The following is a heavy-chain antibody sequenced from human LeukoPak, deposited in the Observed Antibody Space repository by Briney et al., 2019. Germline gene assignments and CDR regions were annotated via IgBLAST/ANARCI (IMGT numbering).Heavy chain of an antibody. CDR2: ISYDGRQN. V-gene: IGHV3-30*04. CDR1: GFTFSTYA. Sequence: PGRSLRLSCAASGFTFSTYAMNWVRQAPGKGLEWVALISYDGRQNYYADSVKGRFTISRDNSKNTLYLQMNSLRDEDSAAYYCARVYLERLTAGYFDHWGQGTWVTVSP. CDR3: ARVYLERLTAGYFDH. J-gene: IGHJ4*02. D-gene: IGHD2-8*01.